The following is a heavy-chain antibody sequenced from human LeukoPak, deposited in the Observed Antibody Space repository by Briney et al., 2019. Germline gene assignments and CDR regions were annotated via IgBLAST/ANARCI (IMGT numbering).Heavy chain of an antibody. V-gene: IGHV3-23*01. J-gene: IGHJ4*02. D-gene: IGHD6-19*01. CDR1: GFTFKEYG. Sequence: GGSLRPSCAASGFTFKEYGMSWVRQAPGKGLEWVSTINDNGANTHYADSVKGRFTISRDSSKNTLFLQMNSLRADDTARYYCTKGDGGWYPIDSWGQGTLIIVSS. CDR2: INDNGANT. CDR3: TKGDGGWYPIDS.